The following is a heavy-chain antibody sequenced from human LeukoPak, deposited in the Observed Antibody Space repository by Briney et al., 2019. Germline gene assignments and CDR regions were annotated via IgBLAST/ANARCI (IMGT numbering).Heavy chain of an antibody. CDR1: GGTFRSFT. D-gene: IGHD1-26*01. J-gene: IGHJ4*02. CDR3: ARGPGGSPAPFGFDY. CDR2: IIPMFGAT. V-gene: IGHV1-69*13. Sequence: ASVKVSCKASGGTFRSFTINWVRQAPGQGLEWMGVIIPMFGATNYAQKFQGRVTITADESTSTAYMELSSLRSEDTAVYFCARGPGGSPAPFGFDYWGQGTLVTVSS.